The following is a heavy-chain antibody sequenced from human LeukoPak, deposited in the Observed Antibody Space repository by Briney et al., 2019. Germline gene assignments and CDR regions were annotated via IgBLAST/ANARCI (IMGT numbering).Heavy chain of an antibody. CDR1: VYTFTTYF. J-gene: IGHJ4*02. Sequence: ASVKVSCKASVYTFTTYFIHWMRQSPGQGLEWVGVINPSAGSTNYAQKFQGRVTMTRDTSTSTVYMDLSSLRSEDTAIYYCVGEYSGGHFDYWGQGTLVTVSS. V-gene: IGHV1-46*01. CDR2: INPSAGST. D-gene: IGHD2-21*01. CDR3: VGEYSGGHFDY.